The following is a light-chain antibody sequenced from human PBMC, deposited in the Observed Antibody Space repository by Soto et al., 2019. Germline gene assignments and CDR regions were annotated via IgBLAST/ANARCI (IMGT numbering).Light chain of an antibody. CDR2: LNSDGSH. J-gene: IGLJ2*01. Sequence: QLVLTQSPSVSASLGASVKLTCTLSSGHSSYAIAWHQQQPEKGPRYLRKLNSDGSHSKGDGIPDRFSGSSSGAERYLTISSLQSEDEADYYCQTWGTGIVVFGGGTKLTVL. CDR3: QTWGTGIVV. V-gene: IGLV4-69*01. CDR1: SGHSSYA.